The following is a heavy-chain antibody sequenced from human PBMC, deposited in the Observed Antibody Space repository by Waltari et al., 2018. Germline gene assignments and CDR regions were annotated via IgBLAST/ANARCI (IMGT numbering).Heavy chain of an antibody. D-gene: IGHD2-2*01. J-gene: IGHJ4*02. CDR2: ISWNSGSI. CDR1: GFTFDDYA. Sequence: EVQLVESGGGLVQPGRSLRLSCAASGFTFDDYAMHWVRQAPGKGLEWVSCISWNSGSIGYADSVKGRFTISRDNAKNSLYLQMNSLRAEDTALYYCAKGPAAIDYWGQGTLVTVSS. CDR3: AKGPAAIDY. V-gene: IGHV3-9*01.